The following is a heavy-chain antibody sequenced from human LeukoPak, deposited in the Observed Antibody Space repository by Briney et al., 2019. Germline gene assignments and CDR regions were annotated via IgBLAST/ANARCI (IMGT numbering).Heavy chain of an antibody. CDR2: IYYSGST. J-gene: IGHJ5*02. CDR1: GGSIRSSSYY. CDR3: ARVRDIMGATPNWVDP. Sequence: SETLSLTCTVSGGSIRSSSYYWGWIRQPPGKGLEWIGSIYYSGSTYYNPSLKSRVTISVDTSKNQFSLNLRSVTAADTAMYYCARVRDIMGATPNWVDPWGQGTLVTVSS. V-gene: IGHV4-39*07. D-gene: IGHD1-26*01.